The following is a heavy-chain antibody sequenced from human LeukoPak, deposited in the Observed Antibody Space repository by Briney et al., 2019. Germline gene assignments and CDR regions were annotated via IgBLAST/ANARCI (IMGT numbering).Heavy chain of an antibody. CDR3: ARGDGTFGELLYGY. CDR2: ISAYNGNT. Sequence: WASVKVSCKASGYTFTSYGISWVRQAPGQGLEWMGWISAYNGNTNYAQKLQGRVTMTTDTSTSTAYMELRSLRSDDTAVYYCARGDGTFGELLYGYWGQGTLVTVSS. D-gene: IGHD3-10*01. V-gene: IGHV1-18*01. J-gene: IGHJ4*02. CDR1: GYTFTSYG.